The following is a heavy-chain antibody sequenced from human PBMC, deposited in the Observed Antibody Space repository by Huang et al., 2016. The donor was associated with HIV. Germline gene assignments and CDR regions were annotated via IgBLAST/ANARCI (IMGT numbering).Heavy chain of an antibody. CDR2: IFGSGGTT. CDR1: GVTLSNSD. D-gene: IGHD5-18*01. V-gene: IGHV3-23*01. J-gene: IGHJ4*02. Sequence: EVQLLESGGGLVQPGGSLRLSCAASGVTLSNSDIDMSWVRQALVKGLEWVSSIFGSGGTTYYADSVKGRFTISRDTSKNTLFLQMNSLRAEDMAVYYCAKGYPLNYFDYWGQGTLVTVSS. CDR3: AKGYPLNYFDY.